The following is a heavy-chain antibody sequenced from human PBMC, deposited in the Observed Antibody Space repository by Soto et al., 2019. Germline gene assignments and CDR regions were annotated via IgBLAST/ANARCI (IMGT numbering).Heavy chain of an antibody. D-gene: IGHD3-9*01. CDR2: ISWNSGGST. CDR1: GFTFDDYA. CDR3: AKDRAIRPGSDFDY. J-gene: IGHJ4*02. V-gene: IGHV3-9*01. Sequence: EGQLVESGGGLVQPGRSLRLSCAASGFTFDDYAMHWVRQAPGKGLEWVSRISWNSGGSTYYADSVKGRFTISRDNSKNSLYLRMNSLRAEDTAVFYCAKDRAIRPGSDFDYWGQGTQVTVSS.